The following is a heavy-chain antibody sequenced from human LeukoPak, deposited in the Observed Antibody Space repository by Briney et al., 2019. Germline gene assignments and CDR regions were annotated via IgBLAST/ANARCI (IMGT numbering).Heavy chain of an antibody. CDR2: IYSWGST. CDR3: ARDPTAVDTGY. J-gene: IGHJ4*02. CDR1: GFTLSSNY. Sequence: GGSLRLSCAASGFTLSSNYMSWVGQAPGKGVEGGSDIYSWGSTYYTDSVKGRFTTSRDNSKNTLYLQMNSLRAEHTAVYYCARDPTAVDTGYWGQGTLVTVSS. V-gene: IGHV3-53*01. D-gene: IGHD5-18*01.